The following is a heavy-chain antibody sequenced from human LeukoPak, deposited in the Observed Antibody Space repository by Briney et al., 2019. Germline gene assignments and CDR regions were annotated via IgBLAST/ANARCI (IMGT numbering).Heavy chain of an antibody. J-gene: IGHJ6*03. CDR3: ARRGFQIVVVPAAITTVDYYYYMDV. CDR2: IYHSGST. V-gene: IGHV4-38-2*01. Sequence: SETLSLTCAVSGYSISSGYYWGWIRLPPGKGLEWIGSIYHSGSTYYNPSLKSRVTISVDTSKNQFSLKLSSVTAADTAVYYCARRGFQIVVVPAAITTVDYYYYMDVWGKGTTVTVSS. CDR1: GYSISSGYY. D-gene: IGHD2-2*02.